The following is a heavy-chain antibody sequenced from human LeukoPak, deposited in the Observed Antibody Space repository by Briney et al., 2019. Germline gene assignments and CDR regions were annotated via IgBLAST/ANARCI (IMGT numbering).Heavy chain of an antibody. D-gene: IGHD3-10*01. J-gene: IGHJ5*02. CDR2: ISGSGGST. V-gene: IGHV3-23*01. CDR1: GFTFDDYA. Sequence: PGGSLRLSCAASGFTFDDYAMHWVRQAPGKGLEWVSGISGSGGSTYYADSVKGRFTISRDNSKNTLYLQMNSLRAEDTAVYYCAKGRMVRGVNWFDPWGQGTLVTVSS. CDR3: AKGRMVRGVNWFDP.